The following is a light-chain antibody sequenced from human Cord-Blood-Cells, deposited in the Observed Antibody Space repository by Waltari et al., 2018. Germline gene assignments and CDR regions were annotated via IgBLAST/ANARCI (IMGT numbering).Light chain of an antibody. V-gene: IGLV2-23*01. CDR2: EGS. Sequence: QSALTQPASVSGSPGQSINISCTGTSSDVGSYNLVSWYQQHPGKAPKLMIYEGSKRPSGVSNRFSGSKSGNTASLTISGLQAEDEADYYCCSYAGSSYVFGTGTKVTVL. CDR3: CSYAGSSYV. J-gene: IGLJ1*01. CDR1: SSDVGSYNL.